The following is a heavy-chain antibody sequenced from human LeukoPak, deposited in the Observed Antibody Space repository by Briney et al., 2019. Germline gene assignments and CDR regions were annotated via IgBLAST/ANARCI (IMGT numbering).Heavy chain of an antibody. CDR2: ISWNSGSI. CDR3: ARTGARLPGGAFDI. V-gene: IGHV3-9*01. J-gene: IGHJ3*02. Sequence: GGSLRLSCAASGFSFDDYVMHWVRQAPGKGLEWVSGISWNSGSIGYADSVKGRFTISRDNAKNSLYLQMNSLRAEDTALYYCARTGARLPGGAFDIWGQGTMVTVSS. CDR1: GFSFDDYV. D-gene: IGHD5-12*01.